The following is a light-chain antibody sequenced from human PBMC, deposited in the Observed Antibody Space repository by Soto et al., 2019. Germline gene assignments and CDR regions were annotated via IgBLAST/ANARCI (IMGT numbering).Light chain of an antibody. J-gene: IGKJ1*01. Sequence: IQMTQSPSSLSASVGDRVTITCRASQAIRTALGWYQQKPGKVPKLLIYAASTLQSGVPSRFSGSGSGTDFTLTISSLQPEDFATYYCLLDFRYFWAFGQGTKVDIK. CDR3: LLDFRYFWA. CDR2: AAS. CDR1: QAIRTA. V-gene: IGKV1-6*01.